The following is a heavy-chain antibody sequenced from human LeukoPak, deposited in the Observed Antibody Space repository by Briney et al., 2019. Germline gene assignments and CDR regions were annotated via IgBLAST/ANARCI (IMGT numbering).Heavy chain of an antibody. D-gene: IGHD3-10*01. CDR3: ARLSRSVDYGSGSYTWDY. CDR2: IYYSGST. CDR1: GGSISSIIYY. Sequence: SETLSLTCTVSGGSISSIIYYWGWIRQPPGKGLEWIGTIYYSGSTYYNVSLKSRVTISVDTSRNQFSLKLSSVTAADTAVYYCARLSRSVDYGSGSYTWDYWGQGTLVTVSS. J-gene: IGHJ4*02. V-gene: IGHV4-39*01.